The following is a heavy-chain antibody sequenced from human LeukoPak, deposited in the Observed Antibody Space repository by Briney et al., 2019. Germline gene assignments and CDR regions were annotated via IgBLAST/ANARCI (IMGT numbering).Heavy chain of an antibody. J-gene: IGHJ6*02. CDR1: GFTVSSNY. D-gene: IGHD1-26*01. Sequence: GGSLRLSCAASGFTVSSNYMSWVRQAPGKGLEWVSVIYSGGSTYYADSVKGRFTISRDNSKNTLYLQMNSLRAEDTAVYYCAGDLMGGSRPRRHYYGMDVWGQGTTVTVSS. CDR2: IYSGGST. V-gene: IGHV3-53*01. CDR3: AGDLMGGSRPRRHYYGMDV.